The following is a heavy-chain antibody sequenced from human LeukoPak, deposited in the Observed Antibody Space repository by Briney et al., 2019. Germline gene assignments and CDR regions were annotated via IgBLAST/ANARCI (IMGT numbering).Heavy chain of an antibody. CDR3: ARDGYSSSPDY. CDR1: GSTFTDYY. CDR2: INPNSGGT. J-gene: IGHJ4*02. V-gene: IGHV1-2*02. Sequence: ASVKVSRKASGSTFTDYYIHWVRQAPGQGLEWMGWINPNSGGTNYAQRLQGRVTMTRDTSISTAYMELSRLRSDDTAVYYCARDGYSSSPDYWGQGTLVTVSS. D-gene: IGHD6-6*01.